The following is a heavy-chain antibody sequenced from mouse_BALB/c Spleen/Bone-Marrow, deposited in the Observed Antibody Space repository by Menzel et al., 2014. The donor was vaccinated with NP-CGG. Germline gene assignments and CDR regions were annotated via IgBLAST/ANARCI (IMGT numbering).Heavy chain of an antibody. CDR3: ARNWDVGFAY. D-gene: IGHD4-1*01. J-gene: IGHJ3*01. Sequence: EVHLVESGGGLVQPGGSLKLSYAASGFDFSRYWMSWVRQAPGKGLEWIGEINPDSSTINYTPSLKDKFIISRDNTKNTLYLQMSKVGSEDTALYYCARNWDVGFAYWGQGTLVTVSA. CDR1: GFDFSRYW. V-gene: IGHV4-1*02. CDR2: INPDSSTI.